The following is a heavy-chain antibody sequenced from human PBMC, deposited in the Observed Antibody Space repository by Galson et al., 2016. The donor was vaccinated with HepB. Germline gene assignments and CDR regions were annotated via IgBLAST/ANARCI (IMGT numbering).Heavy chain of an antibody. D-gene: IGHD3-3*01. V-gene: IGHV3-23*01. J-gene: IGHJ4*02. CDR2: ISGSGSNT. CDR1: EFTFRSYA. Sequence: SLRLSCAASEFTFRSYAMSWVRQAPGKGLEWVSGISGSGSNTYYADSVRGRFTVSRDNSKTPLYLQMNSLRAEDTAVYYCANYLFDFWGGYYTGLDFWGQGTLVTVSS. CDR3: ANYLFDFWGGYYTGLDF.